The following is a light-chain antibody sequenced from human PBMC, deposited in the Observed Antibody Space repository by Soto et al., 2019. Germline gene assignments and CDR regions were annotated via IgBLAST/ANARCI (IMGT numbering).Light chain of an antibody. CDR2: AAS. J-gene: IGKJ4*01. CDR1: QGKSDW. V-gene: IGKV1D-12*01. CDR3: QQADSFPLT. Sequence: DIQMTQSPSSVSVSVGDSVTITCRASQGKSDWLAWYQQKPGEAPKLLIYAASRLHSGVPSRFSGSGSGTDFTLTISSLQPEDFASYYCQQADSFPLTFGGGTKVEIK.